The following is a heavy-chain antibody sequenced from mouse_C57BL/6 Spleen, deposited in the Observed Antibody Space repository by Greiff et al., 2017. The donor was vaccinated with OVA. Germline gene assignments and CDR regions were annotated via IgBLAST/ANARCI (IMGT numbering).Heavy chain of an antibody. V-gene: IGHV1-42*01. D-gene: IGHD2-4*01. CDR1: GYSFTGYY. CDR2: INPSTGGT. CDR3: ARSDCDYPFDY. Sequence: EVQLQQSGPELVKPGASVKISCKASGYSFTGYYMNWVKQSPEKSLEWIGEINPSTGGTTYNQKFKAKATLTVDKSSSTAYMQLKSLTSEDSAVYYCARSDCDYPFDYWGQGTTLTVSS. J-gene: IGHJ2*01.